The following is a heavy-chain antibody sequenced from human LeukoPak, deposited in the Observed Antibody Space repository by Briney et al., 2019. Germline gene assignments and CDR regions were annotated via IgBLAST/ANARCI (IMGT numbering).Heavy chain of an antibody. Sequence: ASVKVSCKASGYTFTGYFMHWVRQAPGQGLEGMGWINSNSGGTNYVQKFQGRVTMTSDTSIRTAYLEVSRLRSDDTAVYYCARGWSGSYYSHYYYYMDVWGKGTTVTVSS. V-gene: IGHV1-2*02. CDR1: GYTFTGYF. D-gene: IGHD1-26*01. CDR3: ARGWSGSYYSHYYYYMDV. J-gene: IGHJ6*03. CDR2: INSNSGGT.